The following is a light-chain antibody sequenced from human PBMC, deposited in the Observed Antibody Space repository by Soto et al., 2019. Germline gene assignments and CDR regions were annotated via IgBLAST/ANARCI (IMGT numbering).Light chain of an antibody. CDR2: DNK. Sequence: QSVLTQPPSVSAAPGQRVTISCSGSSSNIGNNWVSWYQQVPGTAPKLLIYDNKSRPSGIPDRFSGSKSGTSATLGITGLQTGDEADYFCGAWDSSLSAVVFGTGTKLTVL. CDR3: GAWDSSLSAVV. J-gene: IGLJ1*01. CDR1: SSNIGNNW. V-gene: IGLV1-51*01.